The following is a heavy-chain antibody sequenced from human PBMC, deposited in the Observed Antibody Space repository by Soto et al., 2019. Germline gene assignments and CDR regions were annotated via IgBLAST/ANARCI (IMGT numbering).Heavy chain of an antibody. CDR2: IYHGGKT. Sequence: SETMSLTCTVSNCSISSAHYWGWIRQSPGKGPEWIASIYHGGKTFYNPSLKSRITISIDRSKNQLSLKLRCVTAADTAVYYCARAHIMVVGGSTFDLSGQGTL. CDR3: ARAHIMVVGGSTFDL. D-gene: IGHD2-21*01. V-gene: IGHV4-38-2*02. J-gene: IGHJ5*02. CDR1: NCSISSAHY.